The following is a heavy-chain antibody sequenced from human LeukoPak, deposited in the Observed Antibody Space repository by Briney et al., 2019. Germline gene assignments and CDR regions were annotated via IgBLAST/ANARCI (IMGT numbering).Heavy chain of an antibody. CDR3: ARDCIGCHGFDY. D-gene: IGHD2-15*01. Sequence: GASVKVSCKASGYTFTDYYMHWVRQAPGQGLEWMGWVSAYADDTNYVQKFQGRITMTTDTSTSTAYVELRSLRSDDTAVYYCARDCIGCHGFDYWGQGTLVTVSS. CDR2: VSAYADDT. V-gene: IGHV1-18*04. CDR1: GYTFTDYY. J-gene: IGHJ4*02.